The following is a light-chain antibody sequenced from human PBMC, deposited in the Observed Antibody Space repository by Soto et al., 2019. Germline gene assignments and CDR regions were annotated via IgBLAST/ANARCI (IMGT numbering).Light chain of an antibody. V-gene: IGKV3-15*01. J-gene: IGKJ4*01. CDR3: QPYNNWPLT. Sequence: EIVLTQSPGTLSLSPGERATLSCRASQSVGTFFAWYQQKPGQTPRLLIYDTSTRATGVPTRFSGSRSGAEFTLTINSLQSEDFAVYYCQPYNNWPLTFGGGTKV. CDR2: DTS. CDR1: QSVGTF.